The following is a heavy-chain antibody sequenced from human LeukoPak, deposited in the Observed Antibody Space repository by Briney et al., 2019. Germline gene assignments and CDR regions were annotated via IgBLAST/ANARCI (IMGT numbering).Heavy chain of an antibody. CDR3: ARGYSGYDYGYCFDY. CDR1: GFTFYDYA. V-gene: IGHV3-20*04. J-gene: IGHJ4*02. CDR2: LNWSGDST. D-gene: IGHD5-12*01. Sequence: RGCLRLSCAPSGFTFYDYAMNWGRHAPGKGLEWGSGLNWSGDSTGYADSVKGRFSIARDNAKNSLYLQMTSLRAEDTALYYCARGYSGYDYGYCFDYWGQGTLVTVAA.